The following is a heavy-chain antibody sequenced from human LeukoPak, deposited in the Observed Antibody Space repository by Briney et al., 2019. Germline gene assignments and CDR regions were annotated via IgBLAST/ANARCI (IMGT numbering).Heavy chain of an antibody. CDR2: IIPIFGTA. V-gene: IGHV1-69*13. CDR1: GGTFSSYA. D-gene: IGHD3-10*01. J-gene: IGHJ4*02. CDR3: ARDALSGSFFDY. Sequence: ASVKVSCKASGGTFSSYAISWVRQAPGQGPEWMGGIIPIFGTANYAQKFQGRVTITADESTSTAYMELSSLRSEDTAVYYCARDALSGSFFDYWGLGTLVTVSS.